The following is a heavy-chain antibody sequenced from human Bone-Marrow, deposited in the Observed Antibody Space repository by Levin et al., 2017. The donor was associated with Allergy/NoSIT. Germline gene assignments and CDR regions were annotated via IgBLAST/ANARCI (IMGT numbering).Heavy chain of an antibody. J-gene: IGHJ5*02. V-gene: IGHV3-23*01. CDR2: ISSAGTT. Sequence: GESLKISCTASGFSFSSHAMSWVRQAPGQGLEWVSSISSAGTTHYADSVKGRFTISRDNSKDTMDLQMNSLRVEDTAFYYCAKEGGKRYDQWGQGTLVTVSS. D-gene: IGHD3-16*01. CDR3: AKEGGKRYDQ. CDR1: GFSFSSHA.